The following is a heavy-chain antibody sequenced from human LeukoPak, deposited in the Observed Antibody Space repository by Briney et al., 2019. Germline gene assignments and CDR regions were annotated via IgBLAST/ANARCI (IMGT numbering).Heavy chain of an antibody. CDR1: GYTFTSYY. CDR3: ARAPNDGYSYGYGIGGY. J-gene: IGHJ4*02. D-gene: IGHD5-18*01. CDR2: INPNSGGT. Sequence: VASVKVSCKASGYTFTSYYMHWVRQAPGQGLEWMGWINPNSGGTNYAQKFQGGVTMTRDTSISTAYMELSRLRSDDTAVYYCARAPNDGYSYGYGIGGYWGQGTLVTVSS. V-gene: IGHV1-2*02.